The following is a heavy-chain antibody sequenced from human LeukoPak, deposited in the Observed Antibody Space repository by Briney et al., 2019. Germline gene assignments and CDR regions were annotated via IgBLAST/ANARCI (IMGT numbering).Heavy chain of an antibody. D-gene: IGHD3-16*01. CDR1: GFTFSDYF. Sequence: PGGSLRLSCAASGFTFSDYFMSWIRQAPGKGLEWLSYIYGSGSPISYADSVKGRFTISRDNAKNSLYLQMNSLRAEDTAVYYCARRSYVRHAFDIWGHGTVVTVSS. CDR2: IYGSGSPI. J-gene: IGHJ3*02. V-gene: IGHV3-11*04. CDR3: ARRSYVRHAFDI.